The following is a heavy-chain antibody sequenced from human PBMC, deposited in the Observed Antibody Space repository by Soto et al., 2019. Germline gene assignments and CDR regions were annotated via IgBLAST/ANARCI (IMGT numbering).Heavy chain of an antibody. V-gene: IGHV1-8*01. J-gene: IGHJ4*02. CDR3: VKGPRNWGFDY. CDR1: GHIFTSND. D-gene: IGHD7-27*01. Sequence: QVQLVQSGAEVKKPGASVKVSCKAPGHIFTSNDINWVGQTTGQGLEWMGWMNPNNGNTGYAQKFQGTVTMPKGTSVSTAYMVLGSLRSEDTAVDYCVKGPRNWGFDYWGQGTLVTVSS. CDR2: MNPNNGNT.